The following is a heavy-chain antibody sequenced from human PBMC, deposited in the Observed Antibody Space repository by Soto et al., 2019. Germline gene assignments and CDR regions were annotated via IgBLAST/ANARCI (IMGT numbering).Heavy chain of an antibody. CDR3: ARDSPPVDY. CDR1: GYTFTNYG. CDR2: ISAYNGKS. V-gene: IGHV1-18*01. J-gene: IGHJ4*02. Sequence: QVQLVQSGAEVKKPGASVKVSCKASGYTFTNYGISWVRQAPGLGLEWMGWISAYNGKSTYAQKLQGRVTMTTDTAARTAYMHLRGLRSDDTAVYYCARDSPPVDYWGQGALVTVSA.